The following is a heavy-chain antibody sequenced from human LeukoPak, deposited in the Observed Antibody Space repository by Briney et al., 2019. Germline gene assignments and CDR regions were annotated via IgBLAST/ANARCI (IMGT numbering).Heavy chain of an antibody. CDR3: ARTTMVRGVIMGDFDY. CDR2: IYPGDSDT. J-gene: IGHJ4*02. Sequence: GESLKISCKGSGYSFTSYWMGWVRQMPGKGLEWMGIIYPGDSDTRYSPSFQGQVTISADKSISTAYLQWSSLKASDTAMYYCARTTMVRGVIMGDFDYWGQGTLVTVSS. D-gene: IGHD3-10*01. CDR1: GYSFTSYW. V-gene: IGHV5-51*01.